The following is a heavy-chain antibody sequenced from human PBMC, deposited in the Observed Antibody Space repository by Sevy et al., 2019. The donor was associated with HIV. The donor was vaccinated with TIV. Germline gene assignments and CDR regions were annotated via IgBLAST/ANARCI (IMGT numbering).Heavy chain of an antibody. J-gene: IGHJ4*02. V-gene: IGHV4-59*11. CDR3: ARDINYNILIGFDN. D-gene: IGHD3-9*01. CDR1: GVSISGHS. Sequence: SETLSLTCAVSGVSISGHSWSWIRQPPGKGLEWIGYIYKGNTNYNSSLKSRVTISVDSHKNQFSLKLTSVTAADTAMYYCARDINYNILIGFDNWGQGTLVTVSS. CDR2: IYKGNT.